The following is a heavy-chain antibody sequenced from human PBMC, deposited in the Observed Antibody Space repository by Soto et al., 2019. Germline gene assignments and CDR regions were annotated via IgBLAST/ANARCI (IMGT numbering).Heavy chain of an antibody. D-gene: IGHD5-12*01. Sequence: SETLSLTCTVSGGSISSSSYYWGWIRQPPGKGLEWIGSIYYSGPTHYNPSLKSRVTISVDTSKNQFSLKLTSVTAADTAVYYCARPLFSGYDGMSYFHSWGQGILVTVSS. CDR3: ARPLFSGYDGMSYFHS. CDR2: IYYSGPT. J-gene: IGHJ4*02. V-gene: IGHV4-39*01. CDR1: GGSISSSSYY.